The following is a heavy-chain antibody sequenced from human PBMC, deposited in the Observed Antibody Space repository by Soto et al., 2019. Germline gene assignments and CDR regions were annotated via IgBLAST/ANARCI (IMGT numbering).Heavy chain of an antibody. CDR2: IYHSGST. D-gene: IGHD5-12*01. CDR1: GGSISSGGYC. J-gene: IGHJ6*02. Sequence: SETLSLTCAFSGGSISSGGYCLSWIRKPPGKGLEWIGYIYHSGSTYYNPSLKSRVTISVDRSKNQFSLKLSSVTAADTAVYYCARRRGFPYYYGMDVWGQGTTVTVSS. CDR3: ARRRGFPYYYGMDV. V-gene: IGHV4-30-2*01.